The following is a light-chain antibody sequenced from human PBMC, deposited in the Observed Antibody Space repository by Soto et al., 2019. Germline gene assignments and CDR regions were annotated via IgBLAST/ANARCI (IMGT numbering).Light chain of an antibody. CDR2: GAS. J-gene: IGKJ4*01. Sequence: EILMTQSPLTLSVSPGEGATLSCRASQNINSNLAWYQQRPGQAPRVLIYGASSRASGIPDRFSGSGSGTDFTLTINRLEPDDFAVYYCQQYKAWPPLTFGGWTRVESK. CDR3: QQYKAWPPLT. CDR1: QNINSN. V-gene: IGKV3D-15*01.